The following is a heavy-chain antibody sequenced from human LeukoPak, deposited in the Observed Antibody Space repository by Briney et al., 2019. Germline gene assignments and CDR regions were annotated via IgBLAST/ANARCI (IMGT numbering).Heavy chain of an antibody. V-gene: IGHV4-59*01. CDR3: ARDRARREAFDI. CDR2: IYYSGST. J-gene: IGHJ3*02. Sequence: SETLSLTCTVSGGSISSYYWSWIRQPPGKGLEWIGYIYYSGSTNYNPSLKSRVTISVDTSKNQFSLKLSSVTAADTAVYYCARDRARREAFDIWGQGTMVTVSS. D-gene: IGHD6-6*01. CDR1: GGSISSYY.